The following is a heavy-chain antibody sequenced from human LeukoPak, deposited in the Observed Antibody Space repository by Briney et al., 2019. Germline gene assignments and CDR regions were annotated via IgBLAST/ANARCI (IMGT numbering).Heavy chain of an antibody. CDR2: IFYSGTT. Sequence: PSETLSLTCTVSGGSFSTYYWSWIRQPPGKGLEWIGYIFYSGTTNYNPSLKSRVTISVDTSKNQFSLKLSSLTAADTAVYYCARTTSGWYYFDYWGQGTLVTVSS. CDR1: GGSFSTYY. V-gene: IGHV4-59*01. J-gene: IGHJ4*02. D-gene: IGHD6-19*01. CDR3: ARTTSGWYYFDY.